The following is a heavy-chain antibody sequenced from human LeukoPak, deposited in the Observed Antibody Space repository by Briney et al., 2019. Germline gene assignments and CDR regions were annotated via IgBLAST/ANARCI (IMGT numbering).Heavy chain of an antibody. CDR3: ARVNSGSYFLGFDY. V-gene: IGHV1-8*03. Sequence: ASVKVSCKASGYTFTSYDINWVRQATGQGLEWMGWMNPNSGNTGYAQKFQGRVTITRNTSISTAYMELRSLRSDDTAVYYCARVNSGSYFLGFDYWGQGTLVTVSS. D-gene: IGHD1-26*01. CDR1: GYTFTSYD. J-gene: IGHJ4*02. CDR2: MNPNSGNT.